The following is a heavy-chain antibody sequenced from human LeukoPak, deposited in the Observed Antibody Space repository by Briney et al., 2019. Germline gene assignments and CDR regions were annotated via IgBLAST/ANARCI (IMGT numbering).Heavy chain of an antibody. CDR2: IRFDGSTK. V-gene: IGHV3-30*02. CDR3: AQPDF. Sequence: GGSLRLSCVASGITFRSSSMHWVRQAPGKGLEWLAFIRFDGSTKYYADPVKGRFTVSRDNSKSTLYLQMNSLRAEDTAVYYCAQPDFWGQGTLVTVSS. J-gene: IGHJ4*02. CDR1: GITFRSSS.